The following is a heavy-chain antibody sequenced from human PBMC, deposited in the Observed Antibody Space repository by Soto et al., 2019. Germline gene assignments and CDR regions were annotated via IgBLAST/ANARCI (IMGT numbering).Heavy chain of an antibody. CDR3: AIARSSYWYSSGWYEFDY. J-gene: IGHJ4*02. Sequence: GGSLRLSCAASGFTFSSYAMHWVRQAPGKGLEWVAVISYDGSNKYYADSVKGRFTISRDNSKNTLYLQMNSLRAEDTAVYYCAIARSSYWYSSGWYEFDYWGQGTLVTVSS. D-gene: IGHD6-19*01. V-gene: IGHV3-30-3*01. CDR1: GFTFSSYA. CDR2: ISYDGSNK.